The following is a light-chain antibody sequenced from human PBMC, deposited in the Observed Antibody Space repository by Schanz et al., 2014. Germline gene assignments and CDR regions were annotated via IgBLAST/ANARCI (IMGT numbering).Light chain of an antibody. CDR3: ASYTYTSIVV. CDR1: SSDVGGYNY. CDR2: DVN. Sequence: QSALTQPASVSGSPGQSITISCTGTSSDVGGYNYVSWYQQHPGKAPKLMIYDVNNRPSGVSNRFSGSKSGNTASLTISGLQAEDEADFYCASYTYTSIVVFGGGTKLTVL. V-gene: IGLV2-14*03. J-gene: IGLJ2*01.